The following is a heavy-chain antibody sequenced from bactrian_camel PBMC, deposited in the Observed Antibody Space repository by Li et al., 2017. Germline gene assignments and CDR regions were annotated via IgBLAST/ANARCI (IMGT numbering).Heavy chain of an antibody. CDR1: FFILDDFD. D-gene: IGHD1*01. CDR2: ISGDGST. V-gene: IGHV3S66*01. J-gene: IGHJ4*01. Sequence: VQLVESGGGSVQTGGSLRLSCKPSFFILDDFDMMWYRQAPGNECELVSSISGDGSTYYTDAVKGRFTISHDNAKNSVDLQMNSLKPEDTAVYYCVKPNPDARGGFDHWGQGTQVTVS. CDR3: VKPNPDARGGFDH.